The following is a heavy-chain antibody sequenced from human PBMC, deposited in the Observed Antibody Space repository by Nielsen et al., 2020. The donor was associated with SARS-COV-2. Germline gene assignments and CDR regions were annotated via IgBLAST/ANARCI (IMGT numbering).Heavy chain of an antibody. CDR3: TRVNPTSGSWFDAFDI. CDR1: GFSFSDSS. J-gene: IGHJ3*02. V-gene: IGHV3-73*01. D-gene: IGHD1-26*01. Sequence: EGSLRLSCAASGFSFSDSSMHWVRQASGKGLEWLGRIRSKTNDYATEYPASLKGRFIISRDDSKNTAYLLMNSLKIDDTAMYYCTRVNPTSGSWFDAFDIWGQGTPVTVSS. CDR2: IRSKTNDYAT.